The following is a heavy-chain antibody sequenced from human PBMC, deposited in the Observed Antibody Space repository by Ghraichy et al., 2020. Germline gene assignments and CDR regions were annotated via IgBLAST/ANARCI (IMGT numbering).Heavy chain of an antibody. Sequence: ASVKVSCKASGYTFTGYYMHWVRQAPGQGLEWMGWINPNSGGTNYAQKFQGRVTMTRDTSISTAYMELSRLRSDDTAVYYCARDYESLYGMDVWGQGTTVTVSS. J-gene: IGHJ6*02. V-gene: IGHV1-2*02. CDR3: ARDYESLYGMDV. CDR1: GYTFTGYY. CDR2: INPNSGGT. D-gene: IGHD3-3*01.